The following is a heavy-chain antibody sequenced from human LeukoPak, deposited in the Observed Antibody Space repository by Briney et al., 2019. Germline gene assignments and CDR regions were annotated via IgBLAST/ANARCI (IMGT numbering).Heavy chain of an antibody. V-gene: IGHV3-53*01. CDR3: ASSRGYFEH. CDR2: IYSGGNT. CDR1: GFTVSSNC. J-gene: IGHJ4*02. Sequence: GGSLRLSCAASGFTVSSNCMTWVRQAPGKGLEWVSVIYSGGNTYYADSVKGRFTISRDNSKNSLYLQMNSLRAEDTAIYYCASSRGYFEHWGQGTLVTVSS. D-gene: IGHD2-2*01.